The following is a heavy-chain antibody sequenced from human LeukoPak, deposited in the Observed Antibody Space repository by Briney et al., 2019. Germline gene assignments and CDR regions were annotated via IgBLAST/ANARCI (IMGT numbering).Heavy chain of an antibody. CDR1: GYTFTGYY. V-gene: IGHV1-2*02. CDR3: ARVGRAWLHLGYFFDY. Sequence: ASVKVSCKASGYTFTGYYMHWVRQAPGQGLEWMGWINPNSGGTNYAQKFQGRVTMTRDTSISTAYMELSRLRSDDTAVYYCARVGRAWLHLGYFFDYWGQGTLVTVSS. J-gene: IGHJ4*02. D-gene: IGHD5-24*01. CDR2: INPNSGGT.